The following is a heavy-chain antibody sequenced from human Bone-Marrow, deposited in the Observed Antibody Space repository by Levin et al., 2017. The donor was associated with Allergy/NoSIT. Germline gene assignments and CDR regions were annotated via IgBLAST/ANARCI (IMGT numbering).Heavy chain of an antibody. V-gene: IGHV3-30*18. CDR3: AKDYASLSVVGTAEYFRH. J-gene: IGHJ1*01. Sequence: GGSLRLSCAASGFTFSSYGMHWVRQAPGKGLEWVAVISYDGTYKDYADSVKGRCTISRDNSKSTLYLQVNSLRSEDTAIYYCAKDYASLSVVGTAEYFRHWGQGTLVAVSS. D-gene: IGHD6-19*01. CDR1: GFTFSSYG. CDR2: ISYDGTYK.